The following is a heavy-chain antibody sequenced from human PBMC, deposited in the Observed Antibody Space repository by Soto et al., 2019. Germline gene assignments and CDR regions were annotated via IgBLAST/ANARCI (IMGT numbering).Heavy chain of an antibody. V-gene: IGHV3-33*06. Sequence: HPGGSLRLSCAASGFTFSSYGMHWVRQAPGKGLEWVAVIWYDGSNKYYADSVKGRFTISRDNSKNTLYLQMNSLRAEDTAVYYCAKDKVSLRPPHVDYSVPGPLVT. D-gene: IGHD3-16*02. CDR1: GFTFSSYG. J-gene: IGHJ4*02. CDR2: IWYDGSNK. CDR3: AKDKVSLRPPHVDY.